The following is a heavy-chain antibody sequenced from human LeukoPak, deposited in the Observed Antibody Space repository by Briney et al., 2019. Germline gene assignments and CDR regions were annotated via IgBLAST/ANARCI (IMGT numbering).Heavy chain of an antibody. CDR3: AKSGGYDLIDY. CDR2: IYYSGST. V-gene: IGHV4-39*01. CDR1: GGSISSSSYY. D-gene: IGHD1-26*01. J-gene: IGHJ4*02. Sequence: PSETLSLTCTVSGGSISSSSYYWGWIRQPPGKGLEWIGSIYYSGSTYYNTSLQSRVTISIETSKNQISLRLKSVTAADTAMYYCAKSGGYDLIDYWGQGTLVTVSS.